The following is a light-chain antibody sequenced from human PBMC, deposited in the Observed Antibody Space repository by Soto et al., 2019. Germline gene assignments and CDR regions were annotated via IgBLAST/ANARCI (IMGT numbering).Light chain of an antibody. J-gene: IGKJ1*01. Sequence: ETVLTQSPATLSVSPGERATLSCRASQSVSSNLAWYQQKPGQAPRLLIYDASTRATGIPARFSGSGSGTEFTLTITSLRPEDFATYYCQQLTNYPRTFGQGTKVDIK. CDR2: DAS. CDR1: QSVSSN. CDR3: QQLTNYPRT. V-gene: IGKV3-15*01.